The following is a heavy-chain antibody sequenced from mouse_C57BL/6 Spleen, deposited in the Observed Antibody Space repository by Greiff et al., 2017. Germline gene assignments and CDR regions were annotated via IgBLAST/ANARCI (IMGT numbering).Heavy chain of an antibody. J-gene: IGHJ2*01. V-gene: IGHV5-4*03. CDR3: ARYSDSYFDY. Sequence: DVKLQESGGGLVKPGGSLKLSCAASGFTFSGYAMSWVRQTPEKRLEWVGTISDGGSYTYYPDNVKGRFTFSRDNAKNNLYLKMGHLKAEDTAMYYCARYSDSYFDYWGQGTTLTVSS. CDR1: GFTFSGYA. CDR2: ISDGGSYT. D-gene: IGHD2-13*01.